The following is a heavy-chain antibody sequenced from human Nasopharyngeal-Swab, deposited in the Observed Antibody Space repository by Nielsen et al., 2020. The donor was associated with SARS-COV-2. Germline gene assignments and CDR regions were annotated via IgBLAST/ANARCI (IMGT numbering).Heavy chain of an antibody. CDR3: ARVGSRELKHYYMDV. Sequence: ASVQVSFKASGYTFTSYFIIWFRQAPGQGLEWMGWISAYNGNTNYAQKLQGRVTMTTDTSTSTAYMELRSLRSDDTAVYYCARVGSRELKHYYMDVWGKGATVTVSS. CDR2: ISAYNGNT. J-gene: IGHJ6*03. V-gene: IGHV1-18*01. D-gene: IGHD3-10*01. CDR1: GYTFTSYF.